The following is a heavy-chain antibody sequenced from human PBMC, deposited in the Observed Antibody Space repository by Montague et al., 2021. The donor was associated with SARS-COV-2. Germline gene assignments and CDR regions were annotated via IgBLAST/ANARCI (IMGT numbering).Heavy chain of an antibody. V-gene: IGHV4-4*07. J-gene: IGHJ4*02. CDR1: GGSISGYY. Sequence: SETLSLTCTVSGGSISGYYWRWSRQSAGKGLEWIGRIYNSGSTSXNPSLKSRVTMSVDTSKNQFSLKLSSVTAADTAVYYCVRDQGRSNWNYPDYWGQGTLVTVSS. CDR2: IYNSGST. CDR3: VRDQGRSNWNYPDY. D-gene: IGHD1-20*01.